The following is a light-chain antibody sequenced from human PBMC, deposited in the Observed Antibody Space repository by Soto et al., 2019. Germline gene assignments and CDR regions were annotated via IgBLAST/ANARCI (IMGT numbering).Light chain of an antibody. CDR2: DAS. J-gene: IGKJ1*01. CDR3: QQYNNWPPGT. CDR1: QSVSSSY. V-gene: IGKV3-15*01. Sequence: EIVLTQSPGTLSLSPGERATLSCRASQSVSSSYLAWYQQKPGQAPRLLISDASTRATGIPARFSGSGSGTEFTLTISSLQSEDFAVYYCQQYNNWPPGTFGQGTKVDIK.